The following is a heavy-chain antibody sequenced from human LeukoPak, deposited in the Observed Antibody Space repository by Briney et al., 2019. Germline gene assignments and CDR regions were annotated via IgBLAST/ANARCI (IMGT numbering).Heavy chain of an antibody. V-gene: IGHV3-23*01. Sequence: GGSLRLSCAASGFTFSSYPMSWVRQAPGKGLEWVSAISGSGGSTYYADSVKGRFTISRDNSKNTLYLQMNSLRAEDTAVYYCAKDSSGYSSGWYAVDYWGQGTLVTVSS. CDR2: ISGSGGST. D-gene: IGHD6-19*01. CDR3: AKDSSGYSSGWYAVDY. CDR1: GFTFSSYP. J-gene: IGHJ4*02.